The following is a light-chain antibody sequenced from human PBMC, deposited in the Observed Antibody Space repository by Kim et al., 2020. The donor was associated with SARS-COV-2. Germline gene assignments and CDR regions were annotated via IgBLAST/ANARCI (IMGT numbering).Light chain of an antibody. V-gene: IGKV3-15*01. Sequence: EIVMTQSPATLSVSPGESATLSCRASQSVNANLAWYQQIPGQPPRLLIFGAAARVTGIPARFTGSGAGTDFTLTISSLQSEDFAVYFCQQYYKGPYTFGRGTKLEI. J-gene: IGKJ2*01. CDR2: GAA. CDR3: QQYYKGPYT. CDR1: QSVNAN.